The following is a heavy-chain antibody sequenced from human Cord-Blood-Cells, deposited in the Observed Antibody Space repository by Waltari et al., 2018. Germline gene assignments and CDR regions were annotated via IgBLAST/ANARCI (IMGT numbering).Heavy chain of an antibody. CDR3: ASSQYYDFWSGYYTSPKYFQH. V-gene: IGHV3-21*01. CDR2: ISSSSSYI. Sequence: EVQLVESGGGLVKPGGSLRLSCAASGFTFSSYSMNWVRQAPGQGLERVSSISSSSSYIYHADSVKGRFTISRDNAKNSLYLQMNSLRAEDTAVYYCASSQYYDFWSGYYTSPKYFQHWGQGTLVTVSS. D-gene: IGHD3-3*01. CDR1: GFTFSSYS. J-gene: IGHJ1*01.